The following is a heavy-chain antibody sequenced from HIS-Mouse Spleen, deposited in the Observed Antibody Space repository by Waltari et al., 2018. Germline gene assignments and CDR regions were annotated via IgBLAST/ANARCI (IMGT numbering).Heavy chain of an antibody. V-gene: IGHV4-39*07. CDR2: IYYSGST. CDR1: GGSISSSSYY. Sequence: QLQLQESGPGLVKPSETLSLTCTVSGGSISSSSYYWGWIRQPPGQGLEWIGSIYYSGSTYSNQSLKSRVTISVDTSKNQFSLKLSSVTAADTAVYYCAREIPYSSSWYDWYFDLWGRGTLVTVSS. D-gene: IGHD6-13*01. CDR3: AREIPYSSSWYDWYFDL. J-gene: IGHJ2*01.